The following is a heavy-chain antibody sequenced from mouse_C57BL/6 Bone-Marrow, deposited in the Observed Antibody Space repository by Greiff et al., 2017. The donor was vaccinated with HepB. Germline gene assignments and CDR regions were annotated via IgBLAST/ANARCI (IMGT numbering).Heavy chain of an antibody. J-gene: IGHJ2*01. CDR1: GYAFSSSW. D-gene: IGHD1-1*01. V-gene: IGHV1-82*01. CDR3: ARSGSITTVPLDY. Sequence: VKLMESGPELVKPGASVKISCKASGYAFSSSWMNWVKQRPGKGLEWIGRIYPGDGDTNYNGKFKGKATLTADKSSSTAYMQLSSLTSEDSAVYFCARSGSITTVPLDYWGQGTTLTVSS. CDR2: IYPGDGDT.